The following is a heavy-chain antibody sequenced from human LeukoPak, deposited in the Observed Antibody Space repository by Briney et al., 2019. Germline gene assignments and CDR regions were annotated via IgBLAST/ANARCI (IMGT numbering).Heavy chain of an antibody. J-gene: IGHJ6*03. CDR3: AAGCSSTSCFWFYYTDV. D-gene: IGHD2-2*01. V-gene: IGHV4-34*01. CDR2: INHSGST. Sequence: SETLSLTCAVYGGSFSGFYWSRIRQPPGRGLEWIGEINHSGSTNYNPSLKSRLTISVDTSKNQFSLKLSSVTAADTAVYYCAAGCSSTSCFWFYYTDVWAKGTTVTVSS. CDR1: GGSFSGFY.